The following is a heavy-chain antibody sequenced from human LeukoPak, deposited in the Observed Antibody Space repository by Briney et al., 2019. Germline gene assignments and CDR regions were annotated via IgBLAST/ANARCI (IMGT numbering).Heavy chain of an antibody. D-gene: IGHD3-22*01. CDR2: IIPIFGTA. CDR1: GYTFTSYY. J-gene: IGHJ3*02. CDR3: ASEDSSGYYYIDAFDI. V-gene: IGHV1-69*13. Sequence: SVKISCKASGYTFTSYYMHWVRQAPGQGLEWMGGIIPIFGTANYAQKFQGRVTITADESTSTAYMELSSLRSEDTAVYYCASEDSSGYYYIDAFDIWGQGTMVTVSS.